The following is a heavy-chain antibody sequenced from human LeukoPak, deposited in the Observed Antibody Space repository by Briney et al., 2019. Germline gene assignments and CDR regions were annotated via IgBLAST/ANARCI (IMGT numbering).Heavy chain of an antibody. J-gene: IGHJ4*02. CDR1: GGSISSYY. CDR3: ARRLWFGGSDY. D-gene: IGHD3-10*01. CDR2: IYYSGST. V-gene: IGHV4-59*08. Sequence: SETLSLTCTVSGGSISSYYWSWIRQPPGKGLEWIGYIYYSGSTNYNPSLKSRVTISVDTSKNQFSLKLSSVTAADTAVYYCARRLWFGGSDYWGQGTLVTVSS.